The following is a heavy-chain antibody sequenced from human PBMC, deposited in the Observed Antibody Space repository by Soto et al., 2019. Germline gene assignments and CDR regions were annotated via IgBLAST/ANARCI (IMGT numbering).Heavy chain of an antibody. Sequence: GGSLRLSCTASGFTFGDYAMSWFRQAPGKGLEWVGFIRSKAYGGTTEYAASVEGRFTISRDDSKSIAYLQMNSLKTEDTAVYYCTREGDPEASFDIWGQGTMVTVSS. CDR2: IRSKAYGGTT. D-gene: IGHD3-10*01. J-gene: IGHJ3*02. CDR1: GFTFGDYA. CDR3: TREGDPEASFDI. V-gene: IGHV3-49*03.